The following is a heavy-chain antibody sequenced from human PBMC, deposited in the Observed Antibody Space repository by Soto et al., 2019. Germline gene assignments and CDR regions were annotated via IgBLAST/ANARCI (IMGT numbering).Heavy chain of an antibody. D-gene: IGHD5-18*01. Sequence: QVQLQESGPGLVKPSQTLSLTCTVSGGSISSGGYYWSWIRQHPGKGLEWIGYIYYSGSTYYNPSLKSRVTISVDTSKNQFSLKLSSVTAADTAVYYCARVWGQYSYGQFGRSEAAFDIWGQGTMVTVSS. CDR2: IYYSGST. CDR1: GGSISSGGYY. J-gene: IGHJ3*02. CDR3: ARVWGQYSYGQFGRSEAAFDI. V-gene: IGHV4-31*03.